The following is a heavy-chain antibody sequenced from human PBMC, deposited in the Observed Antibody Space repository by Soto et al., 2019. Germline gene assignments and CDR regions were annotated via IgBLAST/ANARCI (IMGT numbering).Heavy chain of an antibody. J-gene: IGHJ4*02. CDR3: ARLGWGNGDSDY. Sequence: QVQLQESGPGLVKPSQTLSLTCTVSGGSISNDNYYWSWIRQSPGKGLEWIAYIYYSGSTYYNPSLKSRVAISVDTSKNQFSLKLNSVTAADTAVYYCARLGWGNGDSDYWGQGTLVTVSS. CDR1: GGSISNDNYY. CDR2: IYYSGST. D-gene: IGHD2-21*01. V-gene: IGHV4-30-4*01.